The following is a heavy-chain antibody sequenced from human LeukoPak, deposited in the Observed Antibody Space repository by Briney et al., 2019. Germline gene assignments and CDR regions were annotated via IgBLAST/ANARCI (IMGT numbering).Heavy chain of an antibody. D-gene: IGHD3-10*01. CDR1: GGSFSGYY. CDR3: AREPSITLVRGVIITPDGMDV. CDR2: INHSGST. Sequence: KPSETLSLTCAVYGGSFSGYYWSWIRQPPGKGLEWIGEINHSGSTNYNPSLKSRVTISVDTSKNQFSLKLSSVTAADTAVYYCAREPSITLVRGVIITPDGMDVWGQGTTVTVSS. J-gene: IGHJ6*02. V-gene: IGHV4-34*01.